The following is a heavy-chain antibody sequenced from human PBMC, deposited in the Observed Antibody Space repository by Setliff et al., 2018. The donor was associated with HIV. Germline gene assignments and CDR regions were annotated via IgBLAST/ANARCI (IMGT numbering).Heavy chain of an antibody. CDR1: GGSISSSSYY. CDR3: ARHSITLVVGVPERDDAFDI. V-gene: IGHV4-39*01. J-gene: IGHJ3*02. D-gene: IGHD3-22*01. CDR2: IYYSGST. Sequence: KPSETLSLTCTVSGGSISSSSYYWGWIRQPPGKGLEWIGSIYYSGSTYYNPSLKGRVTISVDTSKNQFSLKLSSVAAADTAVYYCARHSITLVVGVPERDDAFDIWGQGTMVTVSS.